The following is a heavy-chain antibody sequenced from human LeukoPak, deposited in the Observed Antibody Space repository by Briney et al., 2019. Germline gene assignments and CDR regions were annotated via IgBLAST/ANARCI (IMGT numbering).Heavy chain of an antibody. V-gene: IGHV3-9*03. J-gene: IGHJ6*03. CDR2: ISWNSGTI. CDR1: GINFDEYA. Sequence: PGGSLRLSCAASGINFDEYAMHWVRQAPGKGLEWVSGISWNSGTIRYADSVKGRFTISRDNAKNSLYLEMNSLRAEDMGLYYCAKGQKYYYYYYMDVWGRGTAVSVSS. CDR3: AKGQKYYYYYYMDV.